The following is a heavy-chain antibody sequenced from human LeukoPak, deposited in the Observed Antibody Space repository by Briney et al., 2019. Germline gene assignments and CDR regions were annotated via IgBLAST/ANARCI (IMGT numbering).Heavy chain of an antibody. D-gene: IGHD2-15*01. CDR2: IYYSGTT. CDR3: AGRGHRYSRD. Sequence: PSETLSLTCSVSGGSINSNSHHWDWIRQAPGKGLEWIGNIYYSGTTSYNPSLKSRLIISLDTSKNQFSLNLRSVSAADSAIYYCAGRGHRYSRDWGQGILVTVSS. J-gene: IGHJ1*01. V-gene: IGHV4-39*01. CDR1: GGSINSNSHH.